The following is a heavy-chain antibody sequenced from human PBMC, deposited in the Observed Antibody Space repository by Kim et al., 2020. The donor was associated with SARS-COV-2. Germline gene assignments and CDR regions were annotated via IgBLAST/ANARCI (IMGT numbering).Heavy chain of an antibody. J-gene: IGHJ6*02. Sequence: GGSLRLSCAASGFTFSSYAMHWVRQAPGKGLEWVAVISYDGSNKYYADSVKGRFTISRDNSKNTLYLQMNSLRAEDTAVYYCAREVGYSSSWYFPWYYYYGMDVWGQGTTVTVSS. V-gene: IGHV3-30*04. CDR3: AREVGYSSSWYFPWYYYYGMDV. CDR2: ISYDGSNK. D-gene: IGHD6-13*01. CDR1: GFTFSSYA.